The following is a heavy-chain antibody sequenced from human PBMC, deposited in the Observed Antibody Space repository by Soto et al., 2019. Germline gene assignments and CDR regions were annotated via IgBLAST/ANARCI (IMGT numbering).Heavy chain of an antibody. V-gene: IGHV3-49*03. CDR3: TRGREWELLLSHY. CDR2: IRSKAYGGTT. J-gene: IGHJ4*02. CDR1: GCKFGDYA. D-gene: IGHD1-26*01. Sequence: GGLLRLSCTTSGCKFGDYAISWFRQAPGKGLEWVGFIRSKAYGGTTEYAASVKGRFTFSRDDSKSIAYLQMNSLKTEDTAVYYCTRGREWELLLSHYWGQGALVTVSS.